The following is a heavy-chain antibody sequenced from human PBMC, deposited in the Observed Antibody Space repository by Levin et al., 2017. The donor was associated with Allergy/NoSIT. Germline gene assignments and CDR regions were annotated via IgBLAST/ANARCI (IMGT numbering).Heavy chain of an antibody. CDR2: INHSGST. Sequence: SETLSLTCAVYGGSFSGYYWSWIRQPPGKGLEWIGEINHSGSTNYNPSLKSRVTISVDTSKNQFSLKLSSVTAADTAVYYCARGWVRVGATSPPSFDYWGQGTLVTVSS. CDR3: ARGWVRVGATSPPSFDY. CDR1: GGSFSGYY. D-gene: IGHD1-26*01. V-gene: IGHV4-34*01. J-gene: IGHJ4*02.